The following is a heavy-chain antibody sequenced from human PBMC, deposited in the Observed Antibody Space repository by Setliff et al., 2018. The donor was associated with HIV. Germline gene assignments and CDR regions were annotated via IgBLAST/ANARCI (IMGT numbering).Heavy chain of an antibody. CDR1: GYTFSDYY. CDR3: ARDPIEIEYSSSSERITYYYGMDV. V-gene: IGHV1-69-2*01. J-gene: IGHJ6*02. D-gene: IGHD6-6*01. CDR2: VDPEDGET. Sequence: ASVKVSCKASGYTFSDYYMHWVQQAPGKGLEWMGRVDPEDGETKYAEKFQGRVTITADTSTDTVYMELSSLRSEDTAVYYCARDPIEIEYSSSSERITYYYGMDVWGQGTTVTVSS.